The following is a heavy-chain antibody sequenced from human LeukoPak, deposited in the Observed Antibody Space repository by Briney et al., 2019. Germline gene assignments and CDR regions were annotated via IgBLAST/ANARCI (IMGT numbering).Heavy chain of an antibody. CDR2: IYYKGST. Sequence: PSETLSLTGTVSSGSMSTYYWSWIRQPPGKGLEWIGYIYYKGSTSYNPSLKSRVTISVDTSKNPFSLKLSSVTAADTAVYYCARASYDSSAYYSGGFYYYYMDVWGEGTTVTVSS. CDR3: ARASYDSSAYYSGGFYYYYMDV. J-gene: IGHJ6*03. CDR1: SGSMSTYY. D-gene: IGHD3-22*01. V-gene: IGHV4-59*01.